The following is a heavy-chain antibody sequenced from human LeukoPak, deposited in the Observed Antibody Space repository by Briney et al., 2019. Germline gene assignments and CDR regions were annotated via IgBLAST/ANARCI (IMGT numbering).Heavy chain of an antibody. CDR1: GGSISSGSYY. D-gene: IGHD6-19*01. Sequence: SQTLSLTCTVSGGSISSGSYYWSWIRQPAGKGLEWIGRIYASGSTNYNPSLKSRVTISVDTSKNQFSLKLSSVTAADTAVYYCARAGIAVAGMVYYYYYMDVWGKGTTVTVSS. CDR3: ARAGIAVAGMVYYYYYMDV. V-gene: IGHV4-61*02. J-gene: IGHJ6*03. CDR2: IYASGST.